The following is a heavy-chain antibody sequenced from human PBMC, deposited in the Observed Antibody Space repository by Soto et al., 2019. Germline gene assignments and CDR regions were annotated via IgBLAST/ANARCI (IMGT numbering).Heavy chain of an antibody. CDR3: ARGAVRDGYYFEY. CDR1: GFTFSSYG. CDR2: IWYDGSNK. J-gene: IGHJ4*02. V-gene: IGHV3-33*01. Sequence: GGSLRLSCAASGFTFSSYGMHWVRQAPGKGLEWVAVIWYDGSNKYYAGSVKGRFTISRDNSKNTLYLQMNSLRAEDTAVYYCARGAVRDGYYFEYWGQGTLVTVSS. D-gene: IGHD3-16*01.